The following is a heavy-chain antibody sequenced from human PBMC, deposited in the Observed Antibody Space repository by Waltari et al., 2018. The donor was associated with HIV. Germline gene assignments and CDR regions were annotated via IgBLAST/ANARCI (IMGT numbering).Heavy chain of an antibody. D-gene: IGHD5-18*01. CDR3: ARGVGYSYAGDY. J-gene: IGHJ4*02. CDR2: ISSSGNTI. V-gene: IGHV3-48*03. Sequence: EVQLVESGGVLVQPGGSLRLSCAASGFTFSSYEMNWVRQAPGKGLEWISYISSSGNTIYYADSLKGRFTISRDNAKNSLFLQMNSLRAEDTAVYYCARGVGYSYAGDYWGQGTLVTVSS. CDR1: GFTFSSYE.